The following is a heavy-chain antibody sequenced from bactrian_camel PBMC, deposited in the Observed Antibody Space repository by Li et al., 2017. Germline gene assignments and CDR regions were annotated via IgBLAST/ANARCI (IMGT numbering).Heavy chain of an antibody. D-gene: IGHD1*01. CDR2: LDYEFRT. CDR3: AARRWCLNWKRLTEVDA. Sequence: HVQLVESGGGSVQAGESLRLSCDASGDAQSLYCMGWARQAPGKEREEVARLDYEFRTYYADFVNGRFTISRDNDKNPMYLQMNNLKPEDTAMYYCAARRWCLNWKRLTEVDAWGRGTQVTVS. V-gene: IGHV3S9*01. J-gene: IGHJ4*01. CDR1: GDAQSLYC.